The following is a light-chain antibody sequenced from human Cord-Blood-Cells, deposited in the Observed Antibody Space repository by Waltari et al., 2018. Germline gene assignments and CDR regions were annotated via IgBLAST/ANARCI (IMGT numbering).Light chain of an antibody. CDR3: QQYNSYGFT. CDR2: DAS. CDR1: QSISSW. J-gene: IGKJ3*01. Sequence: DIQMTPSPSTLSASVGDRVTITCRASQSISSWLAWYQQKPGKAPKLLIYDASSLESGVPSRFSGSGSGTEFTLTISSLQPDDFATYYCQQYNSYGFTFGPGTKVDIK. V-gene: IGKV1-5*01.